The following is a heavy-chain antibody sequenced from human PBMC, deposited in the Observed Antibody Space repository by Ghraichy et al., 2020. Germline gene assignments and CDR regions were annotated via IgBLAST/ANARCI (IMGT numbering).Heavy chain of an antibody. CDR2: ISGSGGST. D-gene: IGHD4-17*01. CDR3: AKELSTVNNPFDY. J-gene: IGHJ4*02. CDR1: GFTFSDYA. Sequence: GGSLRLSCTASGFTFSDYAMSWVRQAPGKGLEWVSSISGSGGSTYYADSVKGRFTISRDNSKNTVYLQMNGLRAEDTAVYYCAKELSTVNNPFDYWGQGTLVTVSS. V-gene: IGHV3-23*01.